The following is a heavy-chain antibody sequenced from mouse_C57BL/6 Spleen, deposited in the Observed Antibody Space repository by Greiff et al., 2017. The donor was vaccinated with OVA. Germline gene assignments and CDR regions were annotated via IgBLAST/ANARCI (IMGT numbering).Heavy chain of an antibody. CDR2: IYPGDGDT. Sequence: VQLQQSGPELVKPGASVKISCKASGYAFSSSWMNWVKQRPGKGLEWIGRIYPGDGDTNYNGKFKGKATLTADKSSSTAYMQLSSLTSEDSAVYFCESVYTVVAGFDYWGQGTTLTVSS. D-gene: IGHD1-1*01. V-gene: IGHV1-82*01. CDR1: GYAFSSSW. CDR3: ESVYTVVAGFDY. J-gene: IGHJ2*01.